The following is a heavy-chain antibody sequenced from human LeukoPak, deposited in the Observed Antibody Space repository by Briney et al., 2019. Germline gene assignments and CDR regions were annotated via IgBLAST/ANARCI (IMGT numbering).Heavy chain of an antibody. J-gene: IGHJ6*02. CDR2: IYSGGST. CDR1: GFTVSSNY. V-gene: IGHV3-66*01. D-gene: IGHD3-22*01. CDR3: ARVASPNYYYDSSGYYPTFGMDV. Sequence: GGPLRLSCAASGFTVSSNYMSWVRQAPGKGLEWVSVIYSGGSTYYADSVKGRSTISRDNSKNTLYLQMNSLRAEDTAVYYCARVASPNYYYDSSGYYPTFGMDVWGQGTTVTVSS.